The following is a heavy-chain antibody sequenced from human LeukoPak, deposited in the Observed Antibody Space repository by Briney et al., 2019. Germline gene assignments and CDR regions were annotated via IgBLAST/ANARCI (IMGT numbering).Heavy chain of an antibody. V-gene: IGHV3-30*18. J-gene: IGHJ4*02. Sequence: GGSLRLSCEASGFTFFSHGMHWIRQAPGKGLEWVAVISYDGTNKNYVDSVKGRFIISRDNSKNTLHLQMNSLRAEDTAIYYCAKGAMAVTPRARTTYYFDFWGQGTLVTVSS. CDR1: GFTFFSHG. CDR3: AKGAMAVTPRARTTYYFDF. CDR2: ISYDGTNK. D-gene: IGHD2-21*02.